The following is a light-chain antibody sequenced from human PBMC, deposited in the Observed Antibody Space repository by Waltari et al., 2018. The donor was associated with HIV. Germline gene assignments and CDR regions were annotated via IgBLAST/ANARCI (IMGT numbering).Light chain of an antibody. V-gene: IGKV4-1*01. CDR2: WAS. J-gene: IGKJ4*01. CDR3: QQYYGNPLT. Sequence: DIVMTQSPDSLAVSLGERATTNCKSTQTVLYTSNNKNYLAWYQQKPGQPPKLLIYWASTRESGVPDRFSGSGSGTDFTLTISNMQAADVAVYYCQQYYGNPLTFGGGTKVEIK. CDR1: QTVLYTSNNKNY.